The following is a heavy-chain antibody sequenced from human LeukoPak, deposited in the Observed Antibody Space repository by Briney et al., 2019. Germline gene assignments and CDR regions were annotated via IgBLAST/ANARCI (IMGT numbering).Heavy chain of an antibody. Sequence: GGSLRLSCAASGFSFSDYYMSWIRQAPGKGLECISYISSSSRYTNYADSVKGRFTISRDNAKNTLYLQMNSLRAEDTVVYYCTRVGCGSGGSCYSLYFDYWGQGTLVTVSS. CDR2: ISSSSRYT. V-gene: IGHV3-11*05. J-gene: IGHJ4*02. D-gene: IGHD2-15*01. CDR3: TRVGCGSGGSCYSLYFDY. CDR1: GFSFSDYY.